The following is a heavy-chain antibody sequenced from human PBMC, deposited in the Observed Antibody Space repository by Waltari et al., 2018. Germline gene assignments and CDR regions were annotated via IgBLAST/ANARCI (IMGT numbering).Heavy chain of an antibody. Sequence: QVQLVQSGAEVKKPGASVKVSCKASGYTFTSYYMHWVRQAPGQGLEWMGLINPSGGSTSYSQKFQGRVTMTRDTSTSTVYMELSSLRSEDTAVYYCARDGSGSLIAAAGGLNRWGQGTLVTVSS. V-gene: IGHV1-46*01. CDR3: ARDGSGSLIAAAGGLNR. J-gene: IGHJ4*02. CDR1: GYTFTSYY. D-gene: IGHD6-13*01. CDR2: INPSGGST.